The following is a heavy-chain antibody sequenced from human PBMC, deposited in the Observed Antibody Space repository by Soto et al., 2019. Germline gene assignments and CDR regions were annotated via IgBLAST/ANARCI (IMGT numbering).Heavy chain of an antibody. V-gene: IGHV4-39*01. CDR3: ASPSPHYGDPIGYFDY. J-gene: IGHJ4*02. Sequence: SETLSLTCTVSGGSIISSSYYWGWIRQPPGKGPEWIGSIYYSGITYYNPSLKSRVTISVDTSKNQFSLKLSSVTAADTAVYYCASPSPHYGDPIGYFDYWGQGTLVTVSS. CDR1: GGSIISSSYY. CDR2: IYYSGIT. D-gene: IGHD4-17*01.